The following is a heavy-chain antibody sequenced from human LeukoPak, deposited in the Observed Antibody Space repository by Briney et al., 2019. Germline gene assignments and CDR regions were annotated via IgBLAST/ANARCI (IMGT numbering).Heavy chain of an antibody. J-gene: IGHJ3*02. CDR3: KMAKEGNAFDI. D-gene: IGHD5-24*01. CDR2: MNPNNGNT. V-gene: IGHV1-8*01. CDR1: GYTFTSHD. Sequence: ASVKASCKASGYTFTSHDINWARQATGQGLEWMGWMNPNNGNTGYAQKFQGRVTMTRDTSITTAYMELSSLSSDDTAIYYCKMAKEGNAFDIWGQGTMVTVSS.